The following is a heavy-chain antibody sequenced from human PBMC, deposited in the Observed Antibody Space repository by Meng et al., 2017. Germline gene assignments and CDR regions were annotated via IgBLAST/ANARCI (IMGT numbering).Heavy chain of an antibody. CDR1: TDSISSITYY. Sequence: SETLSLTCAVATDSISSITYYCGWIRQPPGKGLEWIGSIYYSGHTYYNPSLESRVTISLDTSKNQSSLNLDSVTAADPAVYSCARAGPRVPTEHFDYWGQGTLVTVSS. V-gene: IGHV4-39*07. J-gene: IGHJ4*02. CDR2: IYYSGHT. D-gene: IGHD5-12*01. CDR3: ARAGPRVPTEHFDY.